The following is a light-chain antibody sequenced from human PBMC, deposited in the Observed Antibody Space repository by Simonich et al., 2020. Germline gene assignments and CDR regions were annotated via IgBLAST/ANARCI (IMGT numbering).Light chain of an antibody. Sequence: DIVMTQSPDSLAVPWGERAPTTSKSSHSVLYSSTNKNYLPWYQRKPGQPPKLRIYWASTRESGVPDRFSGSGSGTDFTLTISSLQAEDVAVYYCQQYYSTPPWTFGQGTKVEIK. CDR3: QQYYSTPPWT. J-gene: IGKJ1*01. V-gene: IGKV4-1*01. CDR2: WAS. CDR1: HSVLYSSTNKNY.